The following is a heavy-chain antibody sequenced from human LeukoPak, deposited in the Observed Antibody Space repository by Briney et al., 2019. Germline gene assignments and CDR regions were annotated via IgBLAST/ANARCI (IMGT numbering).Heavy chain of an antibody. Sequence: PSETLSLTCAVSGGSINSGAYSWRWIRQATGKGLEWIGYIYHSGSTYYNPSLKSRVTISVDRSKNQFSLKRSSVTAADTAVYYCARAVDTAMVNWGQGTLVTVSS. V-gene: IGHV4-30-2*01. J-gene: IGHJ4*02. CDR3: ARAVDTAMVN. CDR1: GGSINSGAYS. D-gene: IGHD5-18*01. CDR2: IYHSGST.